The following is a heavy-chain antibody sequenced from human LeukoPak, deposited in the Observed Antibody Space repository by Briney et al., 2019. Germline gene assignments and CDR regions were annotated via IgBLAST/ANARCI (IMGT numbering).Heavy chain of an antibody. Sequence: GGSLRLSCAASGFTFSSYSMNWVRQAPGKGLEWVSSISSSSGYIYYADSVKGRFTISRDNAKNSLYLQMNSLRAEDTAVYYCARDQGSYGSGSYLDYWGQGTLVTVSS. CDR3: ARDQGSYGSGSYLDY. J-gene: IGHJ4*02. CDR2: ISSSSGYI. D-gene: IGHD3-10*01. CDR1: GFTFSSYS. V-gene: IGHV3-21*01.